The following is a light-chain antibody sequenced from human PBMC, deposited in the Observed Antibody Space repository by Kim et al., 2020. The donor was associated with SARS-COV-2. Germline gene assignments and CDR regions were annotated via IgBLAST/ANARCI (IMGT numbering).Light chain of an antibody. Sequence: ALGQTVRITCQGDSLRSYYATWYQQTPGQAPILVIYGKNNRPSGIPDRFSGSSSGNTASLTITGTQAGDEADYYCNSRDSNDNGVFGGGTQLTVL. CDR3: NSRDSNDNGV. CDR2: GKN. CDR1: SLRSYY. V-gene: IGLV3-19*01. J-gene: IGLJ2*01.